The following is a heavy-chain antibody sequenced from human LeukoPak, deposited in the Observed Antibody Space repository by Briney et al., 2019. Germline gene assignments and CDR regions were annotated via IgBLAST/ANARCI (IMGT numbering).Heavy chain of an antibody. CDR2: INPNSGGT. V-gene: IGHV1-2*02. J-gene: IGHJ5*02. CDR1: GYTFTGYY. Sequence: ASVKVSCKASGYTFTGYYMHWVRQAPGQGLEWMGWINPNSGGTNYAQKFQGRVTMTRDTSISTAYMELSRLRSDDTAVYYCARDVGTAMVTPYNWFDPWGQGTLVTVSS. CDR3: ARDVGTAMVTPYNWFDP. D-gene: IGHD5-18*01.